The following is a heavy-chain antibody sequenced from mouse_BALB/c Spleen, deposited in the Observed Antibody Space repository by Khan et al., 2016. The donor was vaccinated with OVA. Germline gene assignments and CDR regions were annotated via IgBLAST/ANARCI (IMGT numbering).Heavy chain of an antibody. D-gene: IGHD2-1*01. V-gene: IGHV1-9*01. J-gene: IGHJ1*01. Sequence: VQLQESGAELMKPGASVKISCKATGYTFSSYWIEWVKQRPGHGLEWIGEILPGSGSTNYNERFKGKATFTADTSSNTASMQLSSLTSDDSAVYYCARYGNNCYFDVWGAGTTVTVSS. CDR3: ARYGNNCYFDV. CDR1: GYTFSSYW. CDR2: ILPGSGST.